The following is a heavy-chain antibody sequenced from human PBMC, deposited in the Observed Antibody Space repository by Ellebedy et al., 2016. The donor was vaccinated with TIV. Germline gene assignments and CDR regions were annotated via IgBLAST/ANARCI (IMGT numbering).Heavy chain of an antibody. J-gene: IGHJ5*02. D-gene: IGHD6-13*01. CDR2: ISGSTASV. V-gene: IGHV3-48*01. CDR3: AREGSPLAAAGLS. Sequence: GGSLRLSCAASGFTFNSYSMNWVRQAPGKGLEWVSYISGSTASVYYADSVKGRFTISRDKANNSLFLQMTSLRADDTAVYYCAREGSPLAAAGLSWGQGTLVTVSS. CDR1: GFTFNSYS.